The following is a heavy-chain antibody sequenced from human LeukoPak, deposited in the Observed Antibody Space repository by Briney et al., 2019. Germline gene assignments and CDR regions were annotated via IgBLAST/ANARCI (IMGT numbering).Heavy chain of an antibody. Sequence: ASVKVSCKASGYTFTSYGISWVRQAPGQGLEWMGWISAYNGNTNYAQRLQGRVTMTTDTSTSTAYMELRSLRSDDTAVYYCARGSGSYYEAELRSWGQGTLVTVSS. D-gene: IGHD1-26*01. J-gene: IGHJ4*02. V-gene: IGHV1-18*01. CDR3: ARGSGSYYEAELRS. CDR2: ISAYNGNT. CDR1: GYTFTSYG.